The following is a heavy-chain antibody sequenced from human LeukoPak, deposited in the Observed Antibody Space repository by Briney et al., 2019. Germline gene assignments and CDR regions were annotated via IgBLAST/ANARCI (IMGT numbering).Heavy chain of an antibody. Sequence: SETLSLTCTVSGGSVSSGSYYWSWIRQPPGKGLEWIGYIYYSGSTNYNPSLKSRVTISVDTSKNQFSLKLSSVTAADTAVYYCARLNLGKLPPGIAAAGTPVVFDYWGQGTLVTVSS. CDR3: ARLNLGKLPPGIAAAGTPVVFDY. V-gene: IGHV4-61*01. CDR1: GGSVSSGSYY. J-gene: IGHJ4*02. D-gene: IGHD6-13*01. CDR2: IYYSGST.